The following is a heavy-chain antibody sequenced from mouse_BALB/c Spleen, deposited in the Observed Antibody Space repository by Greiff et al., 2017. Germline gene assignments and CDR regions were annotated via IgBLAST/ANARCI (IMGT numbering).Heavy chain of an antibody. V-gene: IGHV1S81*02. CDR1: GYTFTSYW. CDR2: INPSNGRT. Sequence: QVQLKQSGAVLARPGASVKMSCKASGYTFTSYWMHWVKQRPGQGLEWIGEINPSNGRTNYNEKFKSKATLTVDKSSSTAYMQLSRLTSEDSAVYFCARPTTAATLAYWGQGTLVTVSA. CDR3: ARPTTAATLAY. D-gene: IGHD1-2*01. J-gene: IGHJ3*01.